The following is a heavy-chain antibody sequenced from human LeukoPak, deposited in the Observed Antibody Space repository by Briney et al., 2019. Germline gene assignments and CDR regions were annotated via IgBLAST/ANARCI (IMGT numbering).Heavy chain of an antibody. CDR1: GFTFSSYG. Sequence: PGGSLRLSCAASGFTFSSYGMHWVRQAPGKGLEWVAFIRYDGSNKYYADSVKGRFTISRDNSKNTLYLQMNSLRAEDTAVYYCAKSRGLGYCSGGSCYLDYWGQGTLVTVSS. V-gene: IGHV3-30*02. D-gene: IGHD2-15*01. CDR2: IRYDGSNK. J-gene: IGHJ4*02. CDR3: AKSRGLGYCSGGSCYLDY.